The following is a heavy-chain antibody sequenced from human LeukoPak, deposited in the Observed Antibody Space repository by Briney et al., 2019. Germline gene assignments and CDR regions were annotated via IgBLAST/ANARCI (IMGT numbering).Heavy chain of an antibody. J-gene: IGHJ4*02. V-gene: IGHV3-48*04. Sequence: GGSLRLSRAASGFTFSSYSMNWVRQAPGKGLEWVSYISSSSSTIYYADSVKGRFTISRDNAKNSLYLQMNSLRAEDTAVYYCAREEVGAVDYWGQGTLVTVSS. CDR3: AREEVGAVDY. CDR2: ISSSSSTI. CDR1: GFTFSSYS. D-gene: IGHD1-26*01.